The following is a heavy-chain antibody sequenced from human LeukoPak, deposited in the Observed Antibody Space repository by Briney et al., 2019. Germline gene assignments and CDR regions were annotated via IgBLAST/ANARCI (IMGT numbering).Heavy chain of an antibody. V-gene: IGHV1-46*01. Sequence: GASVKVSCKASGYTFTSYYMHWVRQAPGQGLEWMGIINPSGGSTSYAQKFQGRVTMTRDTSTSTVYMKLSSLRSEDTAVYYCARTLPAAGRSYYYGMDVWGQGTTVTVSS. CDR2: INPSGGST. J-gene: IGHJ6*02. CDR3: ARTLPAAGRSYYYGMDV. D-gene: IGHD2-2*01. CDR1: GYTFTSYY.